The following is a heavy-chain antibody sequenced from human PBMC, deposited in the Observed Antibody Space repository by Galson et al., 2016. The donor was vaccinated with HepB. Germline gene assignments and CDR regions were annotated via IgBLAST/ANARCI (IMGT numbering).Heavy chain of an antibody. D-gene: IGHD1/OR15-1a*01. J-gene: IGHJ4*02. V-gene: IGHV4-34*01. CDR1: GGLLTGHY. CDR2: INHTGNT. CDR3: ATAPVGCSWNSCYLHY. Sequence: LTCAVSGGLLTGHYWSWIRQPPGKALEWIGEINHTGNTNYNPSLKSRVSISTDTSKNQFSLRLTSVTAADTALYFCATAPVGCSWNSCYLHYGGQGTLVTVSS.